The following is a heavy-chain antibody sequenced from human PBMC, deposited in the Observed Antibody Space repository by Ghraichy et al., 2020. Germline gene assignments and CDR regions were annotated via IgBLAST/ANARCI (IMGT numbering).Heavy chain of an antibody. CDR3: ARGFLGGFGDFFDY. CDR1: GFTFSSFS. Sequence: GSLRLSCAASGFTFSSFSMDWVRQAPGKGLEWVSYITGSSSTTYYADSVKGRFTISRDNAKSSLYLQMHSLRAEDTAVYYCARGFLGGFGDFFDYWGQGTLVTVSS. V-gene: IGHV3-48*01. J-gene: IGHJ4*02. D-gene: IGHD3-10*01. CDR2: ITGSSSTT.